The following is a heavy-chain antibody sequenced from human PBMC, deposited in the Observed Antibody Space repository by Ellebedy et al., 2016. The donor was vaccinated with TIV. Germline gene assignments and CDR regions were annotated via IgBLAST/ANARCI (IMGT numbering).Heavy chain of an antibody. CDR2: IYPGDSQT. CDR1: GYSFSMYW. V-gene: IGHV5-51*01. J-gene: IGHJ6*03. CDR3: ARHRGVSPRYYYMDV. Sequence: GESLKISXKGSGYSFSMYWIGWVRQVPGKGLEWMGIIYPGDSQTTYSPSFEGQVTMSADKSSNTAYLQWSNLKASDTAIYYCARHRGVSPRYYYMDVWGKGTPVTVS. D-gene: IGHD3-10*01.